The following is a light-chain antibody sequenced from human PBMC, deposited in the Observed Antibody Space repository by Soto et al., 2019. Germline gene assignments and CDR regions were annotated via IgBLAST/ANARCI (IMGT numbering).Light chain of an antibody. CDR2: GAS. CDR3: HQYGSSPYT. V-gene: IGKV3-20*01. J-gene: IGKJ2*01. CDR1: QSVSSSY. Sequence: EIVLTQSPGTLSLSPGERATLSCRASQSVSSSYLAWYQQKPGQAPRLLIYGASSKATGIPDRFSGSGSGTDFALTISRLEREDFAVYYCHQYGSSPYTFGQGTKLEIK.